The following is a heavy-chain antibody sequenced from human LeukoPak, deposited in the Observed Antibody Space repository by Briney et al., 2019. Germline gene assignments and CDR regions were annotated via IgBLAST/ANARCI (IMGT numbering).Heavy chain of an antibody. Sequence: SSETLSLTCTVSGGSISSYYWSWIRQPPGKGLEWIGYIYTSGSTNYNPSLKSRVTISVDTSKNQFSLKLSSVTAADTAVYYCARQKPIGYCSSTSCYTGMGWFDPWGQGTLVTVSS. CDR1: GGSISSYY. V-gene: IGHV4-4*09. J-gene: IGHJ5*02. CDR3: ARQKPIGYCSSTSCYTGMGWFDP. D-gene: IGHD2-2*02. CDR2: IYTSGST.